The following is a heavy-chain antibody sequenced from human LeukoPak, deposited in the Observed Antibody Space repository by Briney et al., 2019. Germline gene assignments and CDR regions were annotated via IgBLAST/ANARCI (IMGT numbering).Heavy chain of an antibody. D-gene: IGHD5-12*01. Sequence: GGPLGLSCAASGFAYSSYSMNWFRKAPGKGLEWVSSVSRRSSFIFYADSVQGRFTVSRDDAKDSLFLQMNSLRAEDTAVYYCARVSDAYDYFFDYWGQGTLVTVSS. CDR3: ARVSDAYDYFFDY. CDR1: GFAYSSYS. V-gene: IGHV3-21*01. J-gene: IGHJ4*02. CDR2: VSRRSSFI.